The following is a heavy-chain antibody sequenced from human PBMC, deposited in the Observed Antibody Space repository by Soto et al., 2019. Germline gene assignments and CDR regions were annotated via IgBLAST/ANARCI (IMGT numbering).Heavy chain of an antibody. CDR2: ISWNSGRI. Sequence: EVQLVESGGGLIQPGRSLRLSCAASGFTFDDYAIHWVRQAPGKGLEWVSGISWNSGRIVYADSVKGRFTISRDNAKNSLYLQMNSLRPEDTALYYCAKDKGGYNFYYFDYWGQGALVTVSS. V-gene: IGHV3-9*01. J-gene: IGHJ4*02. CDR3: AKDKGGYNFYYFDY. D-gene: IGHD3-3*01. CDR1: GFTFDDYA.